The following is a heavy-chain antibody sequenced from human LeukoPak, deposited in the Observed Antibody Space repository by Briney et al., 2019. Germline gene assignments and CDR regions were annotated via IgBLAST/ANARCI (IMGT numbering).Heavy chain of an antibody. CDR2: ISSSSSYI. V-gene: IGHV3-21*01. CDR1: GFTFSSYS. D-gene: IGHD1-14*01. CDR3: ARPTNRASRDDAFDI. J-gene: IGHJ3*02. Sequence: GGSLRLSCAASGFTFSSYSMNWVRQAPGKGLEWVSSISSSSSYIYYADSVKGRFTISRDNAKNSLYLQMNSLRAEDTAVYYCARPTNRASRDDAFDIWGQGTMVTVSS.